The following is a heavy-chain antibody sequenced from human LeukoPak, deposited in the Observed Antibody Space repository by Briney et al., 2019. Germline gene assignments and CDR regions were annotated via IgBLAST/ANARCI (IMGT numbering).Heavy chain of an antibody. CDR2: ISGKGLST. Sequence: GGSLRLSCAASGLTFRSYAMSWVRQAPGKGLEWVSGISGKGLSTYYADSVKGRFTISRDNSKNTLSLQMNNLRAEDTAVYYCARDLGVRSARCDAAPLADQCGGYVPGLWGQGTPVTVSS. J-gene: IGHJ4*02. CDR3: ARDLGVRSARCDAAPLADQCGGYVPGL. V-gene: IGHV3-23*01. CDR1: GLTFRSYA. D-gene: IGHD2-2*01.